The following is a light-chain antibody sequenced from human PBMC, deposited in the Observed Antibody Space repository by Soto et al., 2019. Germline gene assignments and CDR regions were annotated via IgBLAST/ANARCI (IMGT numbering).Light chain of an antibody. Sequence: EIVLTQSPATLSLSPGERATLSCRASQSVSSYLAWYQQKPGQAPRLLIYDASNRATGIPARFSGSGSGTDFTLTIRSLEPDYFAVYYCQQRSDWPSTFGGGTKVQIK. V-gene: IGKV3-11*01. CDR3: QQRSDWPST. CDR2: DAS. J-gene: IGKJ4*01. CDR1: QSVSSY.